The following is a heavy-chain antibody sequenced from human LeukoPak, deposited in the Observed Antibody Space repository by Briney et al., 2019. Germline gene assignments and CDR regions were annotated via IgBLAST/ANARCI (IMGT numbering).Heavy chain of an antibody. CDR1: GYTFTSYG. J-gene: IGHJ6*02. D-gene: IGHD2-2*01. V-gene: IGHV1-18*01. Sequence: ASVKVSCKASGYTFTSYGISWVRQAPGQGLEWMGWISAYNGNTNYAQKLQGSVTMTTDTSTSTAYMELRSLRSDDTAVYYCARVAVVPAAISYYYYGMDVWGQGTTVTVSS. CDR3: ARVAVVPAAISYYYYGMDV. CDR2: ISAYNGNT.